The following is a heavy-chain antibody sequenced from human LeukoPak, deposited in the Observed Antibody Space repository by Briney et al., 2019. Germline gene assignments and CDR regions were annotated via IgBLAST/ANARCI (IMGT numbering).Heavy chain of an antibody. CDR3: ARAKGYSNGHPFDY. D-gene: IGHD5-18*01. V-gene: IGHV3-30*04. J-gene: IGHJ4*02. CDR2: MSYDGTNK. CDR1: GFTFSSYS. Sequence: GRSLRLSCAASGFTFSSYSMHWVRQAPGRGLEWVALMSYDGTNKYYADSMKGRFTISRDNSKNTLYLQMNSLRAEDTAVYYCARAKGYSNGHPFDYWCQGTLVTVSS.